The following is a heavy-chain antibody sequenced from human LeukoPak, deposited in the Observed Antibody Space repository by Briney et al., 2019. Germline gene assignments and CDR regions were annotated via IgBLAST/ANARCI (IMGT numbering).Heavy chain of an antibody. Sequence: GGSLRLSCAASGFTFSDYYMSWIRQAPGKGLEWVSYINSSSSYTNYADSVKGRFTISRDNAKNSLYLQMNSLRAEDTAVYYCARDLEAIVVVPAAIAFDYWGQGTLVTVSS. CDR3: ARDLEAIVVVPAAIAFDY. V-gene: IGHV3-11*06. CDR1: GFTFSDYY. D-gene: IGHD2-2*02. J-gene: IGHJ4*02. CDR2: INSSSSYT.